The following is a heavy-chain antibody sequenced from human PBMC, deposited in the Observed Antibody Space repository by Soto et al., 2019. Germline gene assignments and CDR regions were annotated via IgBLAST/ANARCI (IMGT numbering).Heavy chain of an antibody. D-gene: IGHD3-10*01. Sequence: QVQLVESGGGLVKPGGSLRLSCAASGLTFSDHYMTWIRQAPGKGLEWISYISSSAGTIYYADSVKGRFTISSDNAKNSLYLQMTNLRAEDTAVYCCARAPYFGSGTYYYYALDVWGQGTTVTVSS. V-gene: IGHV3-11*01. CDR2: ISSSAGTI. CDR3: ARAPYFGSGTYYYYALDV. J-gene: IGHJ6*02. CDR1: GLTFSDHY.